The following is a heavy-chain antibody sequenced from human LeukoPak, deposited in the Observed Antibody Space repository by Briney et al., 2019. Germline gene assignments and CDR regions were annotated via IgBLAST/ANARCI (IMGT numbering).Heavy chain of an antibody. D-gene: IGHD6-19*01. CDR2: IYHSGST. V-gene: IGHV4-4*02. Sequence: SETLSLTCAVSGGSISSSNWWSWVRQPPGKGLEWIGEIYHSGSTNYNPSLKSRVTISMDRSKNQFSLRLTSVTAADTAVYYCARTGGSGWFEQGGQGTLVTVSS. CDR3: ARTGGSGWFEQ. J-gene: IGHJ5*02. CDR1: GGSISSSNW.